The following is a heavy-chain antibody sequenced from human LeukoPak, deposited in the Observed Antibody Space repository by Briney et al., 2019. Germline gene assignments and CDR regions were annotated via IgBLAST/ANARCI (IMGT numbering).Heavy chain of an antibody. V-gene: IGHV1-46*01. CDR3: ARDQEGFDY. Sequence: GASVKVSCKASGYTFTSNYIHWVRRAPGQGLEWMGMIYPRDGSTSYAQKFQGRVTVTRDTSTSTVHMELSGPRSEDTAVYYCARDQEGFDYWGQGTLVTVSS. J-gene: IGHJ4*02. CDR1: GYTFTSNY. CDR2: IYPRDGST.